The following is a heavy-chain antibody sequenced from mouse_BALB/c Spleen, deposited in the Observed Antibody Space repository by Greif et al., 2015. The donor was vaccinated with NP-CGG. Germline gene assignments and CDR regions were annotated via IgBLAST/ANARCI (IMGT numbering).Heavy chain of an antibody. V-gene: IGHV5-6-3*01. D-gene: IGHD1-2*01. CDR2: INSNGGST. CDR1: GFTFSSYG. Sequence: EVKLVESGGGLVQPGGSLKLSCAASGFTFSSYGMSWVRQTPDKRLELVATINSNGGSTYYPDSVKGRFTISRDNAKNTLYLQMSRLKSEGPAMYYCARDNGRAMDYWGQGTSVT. J-gene: IGHJ4*01. CDR3: ARDNGRAMDY.